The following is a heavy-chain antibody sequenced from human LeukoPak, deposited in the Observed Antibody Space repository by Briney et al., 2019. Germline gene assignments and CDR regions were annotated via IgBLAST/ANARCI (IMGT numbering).Heavy chain of an antibody. J-gene: IGHJ6*03. D-gene: IGHD2-21*02. CDR3: ARENHCDYYTDV. CDR2: GYHGGNT. V-gene: IGHV4-61*01. Sequence: SETLSLTCTVSGGFVSGGRHHWSWIRQPPGKGLEWIGNGYHGGNTNYNPSLKSRVTISVDASKNQVSLKVTSVTAADTAVYYCARENHCDYYTDVWGKGTTVTVSS. CDR1: GGFVSGGRHH.